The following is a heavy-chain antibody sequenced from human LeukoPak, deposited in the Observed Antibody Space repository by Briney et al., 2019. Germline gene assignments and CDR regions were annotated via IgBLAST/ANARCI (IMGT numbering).Heavy chain of an antibody. Sequence: ASVKVSCKVSGYTLTELSMHWVRQAPGKGLEWMGGFDPEDGETIYAQKFQGRVTMTEDTSTDTAYMELSSLRSEDTAVYYCATLGDMVRENWFDPWGQGNLVTVSS. D-gene: IGHD3-10*01. J-gene: IGHJ5*02. CDR1: GYTLTELS. CDR2: FDPEDGET. V-gene: IGHV1-24*01. CDR3: ATLGDMVRENWFDP.